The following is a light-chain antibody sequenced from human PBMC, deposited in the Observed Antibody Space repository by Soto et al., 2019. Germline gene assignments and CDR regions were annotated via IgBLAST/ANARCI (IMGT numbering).Light chain of an antibody. Sequence: SYERTQPPSVSVAPGKTARVTCGGNNIGSKSVHWYQQKPGQTPVLVIYYVSDRPSGIPERVSGSNSGNTATLTISRVEAGDEADYYCQVWDSSSDHNVVFGGGTKVTVL. V-gene: IGLV3-21*04. J-gene: IGLJ2*01. CDR3: QVWDSSSDHNVV. CDR2: YVS. CDR1: NIGSKS.